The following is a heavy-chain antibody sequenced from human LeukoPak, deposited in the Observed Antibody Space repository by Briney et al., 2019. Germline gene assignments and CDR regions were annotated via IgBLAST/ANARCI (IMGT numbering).Heavy chain of an antibody. Sequence: SETLSLTCAVYGGSFSGYYWSWLRQPPAKGLDWIGEINHSGSTNYNPSLKSRVTISVDTSKNQLSLKLSSVTAADTAVYYCARSRPQLGYCSSTSCYADYYYYYMDVWGKGTTVTVSS. D-gene: IGHD2-2*01. CDR2: INHSGST. V-gene: IGHV4-34*01. J-gene: IGHJ6*03. CDR1: GGSFSGYY. CDR3: ARSRPQLGYCSSTSCYADYYYYYMDV.